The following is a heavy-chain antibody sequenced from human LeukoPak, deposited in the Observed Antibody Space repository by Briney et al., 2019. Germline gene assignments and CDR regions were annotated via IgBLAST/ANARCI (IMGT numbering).Heavy chain of an antibody. Sequence: GGSLRLSCAASGFTFSNYAMSWVRQTPGKGLEWVSAISPSADSTSYADSVKGRFAISRDNSKNTLYLQMDSLRAEDTAVYYCAKRESSSSWYNYFDYWGQGTLVTVSS. CDR1: GFTFSNYA. J-gene: IGHJ4*02. CDR3: AKRESSSSWYNYFDY. D-gene: IGHD6-13*01. V-gene: IGHV3-23*01. CDR2: ISPSADST.